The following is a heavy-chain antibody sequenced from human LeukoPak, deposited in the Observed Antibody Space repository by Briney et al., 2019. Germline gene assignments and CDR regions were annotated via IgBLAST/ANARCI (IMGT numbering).Heavy chain of an antibody. D-gene: IGHD6-19*01. CDR3: ARDPGYSSGIYWYFDL. J-gene: IGHJ2*01. CDR2: IYYSGST. Sequence: PSETLSLTCTVSGGSISSGDYYWSWIRQPPGKGLEWIGYIYYSGSTYYNPSLKSRVTISVDTSKNQFSLKLSSVTAADTAVYYCARDPGYSSGIYWYFDLWGRGTLVTVSS. V-gene: IGHV4-30-4*01. CDR1: GGSISSGDYY.